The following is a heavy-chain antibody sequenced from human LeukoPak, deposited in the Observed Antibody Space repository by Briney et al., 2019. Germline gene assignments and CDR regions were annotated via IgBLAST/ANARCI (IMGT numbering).Heavy chain of an antibody. D-gene: IGHD6-6*01. Sequence: KPGGSLRLSCAASGFTFSTYYMNWVRQAPGKGLEWVSFITGSSSYIYYTGSVKGRFTISRDNAKNSLFLQMNSLRDEDTAVYYCASGFSSSPYFDYWGQGTLVTVSS. J-gene: IGHJ4*02. CDR1: GFTFSTYY. CDR3: ASGFSSSPYFDY. V-gene: IGHV3-21*01. CDR2: ITGSSSYI.